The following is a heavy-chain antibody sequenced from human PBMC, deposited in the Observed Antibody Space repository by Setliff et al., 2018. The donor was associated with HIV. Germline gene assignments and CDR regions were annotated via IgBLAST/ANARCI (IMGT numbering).Heavy chain of an antibody. Sequence: PSETLSLTCAVSGYSISTAYYWGWIRQPPGKGLEWIGSVYHSGTTYYNPSLKSRVTISVDMSNNQFSLKLSSVTAADTAVYYCARAVSHVDYWGQGTLVTVSS. J-gene: IGHJ4*02. CDR1: GYSISTAYY. D-gene: IGHD6-19*01. CDR3: ARAVSHVDY. V-gene: IGHV4-38-2*01. CDR2: VYHSGTT.